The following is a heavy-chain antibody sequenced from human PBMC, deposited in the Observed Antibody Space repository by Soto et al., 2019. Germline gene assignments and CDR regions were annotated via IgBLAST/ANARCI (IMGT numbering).Heavy chain of an antibody. D-gene: IGHD3-22*01. CDR3: AILGTYYFDNSDNYFDF. CDR2: INAGNGNT. Sequence: QVQLVQSRDEEMKPGASVKVSCKASGYTLTRYSIHWVRQAPGQRLEWMGWINAGNGNTKFSQKFQGRVTITRDTSASTAYMELRGLRSEDTAVYYCAILGTYYFDNSDNYFDFWGQGTLVTVSS. J-gene: IGHJ4*02. CDR1: GYTLTRYS. V-gene: IGHV1-3*05.